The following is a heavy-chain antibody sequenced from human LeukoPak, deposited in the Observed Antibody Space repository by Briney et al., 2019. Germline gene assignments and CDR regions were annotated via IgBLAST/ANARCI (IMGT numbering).Heavy chain of an antibody. CDR3: ARMQLRYLGNAFDI. CDR2: ISAYNGNT. J-gene: IGHJ3*02. Sequence: VASVKVSCKASGYTFTSYGISWVRQAPGQGLEWMGWISAYNGNTNYAQKLQGRVTMTTDTSTSTAYMELRSLRSDDTAVYYCARMQLRYLGNAFDIWGQGTMVTVSS. CDR1: GYTFTSYG. V-gene: IGHV1-18*01. D-gene: IGHD3-9*01.